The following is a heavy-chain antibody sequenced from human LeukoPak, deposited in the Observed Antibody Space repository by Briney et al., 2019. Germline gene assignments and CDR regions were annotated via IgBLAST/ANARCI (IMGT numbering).Heavy chain of an antibody. D-gene: IGHD4-17*01. V-gene: IGHV1-69*05. Sequence: SVKVSCKASGYTFTSYDINWVRQATGQGLEWMGRIIPIFGTANYAQKFQGRVTITTDESTSTAYMELSSLRSEDTAVYYCARDLNPDYGDYVYWGQGTLVTVSS. J-gene: IGHJ4*02. CDR3: ARDLNPDYGDYVY. CDR2: IIPIFGTA. CDR1: GYTFTSYD.